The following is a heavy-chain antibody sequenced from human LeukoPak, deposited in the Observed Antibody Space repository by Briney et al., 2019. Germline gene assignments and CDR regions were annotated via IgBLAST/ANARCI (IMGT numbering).Heavy chain of an antibody. CDR2: INHSGST. Sequence: PSETLSLTCAVYGGSFSGYYWSWIRQPPGKGLEWIGEINHSGSTNYNPSLKSRVTISVDTSKNQFSLKLSSVTAADTAVYYCARGVWRSDIVVVVAATPAGFDPWGQGTLVTVSS. V-gene: IGHV4-34*01. CDR3: ARGVWRSDIVVVVAATPAGFDP. J-gene: IGHJ5*02. CDR1: GGSFSGYY. D-gene: IGHD2-15*01.